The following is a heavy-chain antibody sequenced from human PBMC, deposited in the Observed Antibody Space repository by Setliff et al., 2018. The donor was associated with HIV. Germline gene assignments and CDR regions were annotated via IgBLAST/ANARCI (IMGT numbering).Heavy chain of an antibody. CDR1: GYTFTSYG. J-gene: IGHJ4*02. V-gene: IGHV1-2*04. D-gene: IGHD3-22*01. CDR3: ARAVPNYYDSSGLFDY. CDR2: INPNSGGT. Sequence: ASVKVSCKASGYTFTSYGISWVRQAPGQGLEWMGWINPNSGGTNYAQKFQGWVTMTRDTSISTAYMELSRLRSDDTAVYYCARAVPNYYDSSGLFDYWGQGTLVTVSS.